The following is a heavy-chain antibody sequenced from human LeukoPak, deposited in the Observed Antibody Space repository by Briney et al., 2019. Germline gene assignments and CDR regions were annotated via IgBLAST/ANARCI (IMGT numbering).Heavy chain of an antibody. CDR2: ISYDGSNK. D-gene: IGHD3-22*01. J-gene: IGHJ4*02. V-gene: IGHV3-30-3*01. CDR1: GFTFSSYA. Sequence: GGSLRLSCAASGFTFSSYAMHWVRQAPGKGLEWVAVISYDGSNKYYADSVKGRFTISRDNSKNTLYLQMNSLRAEDTAVYYCASLYDSSGYYYLFWDYWAQGTLVTVSS. CDR3: ASLYDSSGYYYLFWDY.